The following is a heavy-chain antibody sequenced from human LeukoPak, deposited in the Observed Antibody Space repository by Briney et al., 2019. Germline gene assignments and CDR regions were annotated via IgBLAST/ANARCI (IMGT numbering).Heavy chain of an antibody. CDR1: GFTFSSYA. Sequence: PGGSLRLSCAASGFTFSSYAMHWVRQAPGKGLEWVAVILYDGSNKYYADSVKGRFTISRDNSKNTLYLQMNSLRAEDTAVYYCARDLAYYYDSYWGQGTLVTVSS. D-gene: IGHD3-22*01. CDR2: ILYDGSNK. CDR3: ARDLAYYYDSY. V-gene: IGHV3-30*04. J-gene: IGHJ4*02.